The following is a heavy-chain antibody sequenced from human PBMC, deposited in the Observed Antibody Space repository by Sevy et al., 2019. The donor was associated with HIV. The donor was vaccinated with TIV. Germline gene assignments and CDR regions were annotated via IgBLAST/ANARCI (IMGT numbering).Heavy chain of an antibody. J-gene: IGHJ2*01. V-gene: IGHV3-9*01. CDR1: GFTFDDYA. D-gene: IGHD4-17*01. CDR2: ISWNSGSI. Sequence: SLKISCAASGFTFDDYAMHWVRQAPGKGLEWVSGISWNSGSIGYADSVKGRFTISRDNAKNSLYLQMNSLRAEDTALYYCAKVGRYGDYSNWYFDLWGRGTLVTVSS. CDR3: AKVGRYGDYSNWYFDL.